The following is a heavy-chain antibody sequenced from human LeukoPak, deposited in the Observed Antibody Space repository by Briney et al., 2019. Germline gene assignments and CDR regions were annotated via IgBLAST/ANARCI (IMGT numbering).Heavy chain of an antibody. V-gene: IGHV1-2*02. J-gene: IGHJ5*02. CDR3: ATDCSSTSCYLFDP. Sequence: ASVKVSCKASGYTFAGYYMHWAGQAPGQGLEWMGWINPNSGGTNYAQKFQGRVTMTRDTSISTAYMELSRLRSDDTAVYYCATDCSSTSCYLFDPWGQGTLVTVSS. D-gene: IGHD2-2*01. CDR1: GYTFAGYY. CDR2: INPNSGGT.